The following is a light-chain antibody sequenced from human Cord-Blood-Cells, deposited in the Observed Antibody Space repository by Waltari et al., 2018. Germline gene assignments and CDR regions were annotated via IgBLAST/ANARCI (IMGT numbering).Light chain of an antibody. V-gene: IGLV4-69*01. CDR2: LNCDGSH. CDR3: QTWGTGIRV. CDR1: SGHSSYA. J-gene: IGLJ3*02. Sequence: QLVLTQSPSASASLGASVKLTCTLSSGHSSYAIAWHQQQPEKGPRYLMKLNCDGSHSKGDGIPDRFSGSSSGAERYLTISSLQSEDEADYYCQTWGTGIRVFGGGTKLTVL.